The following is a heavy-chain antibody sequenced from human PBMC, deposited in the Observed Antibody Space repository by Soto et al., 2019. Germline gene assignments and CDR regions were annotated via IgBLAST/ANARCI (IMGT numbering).Heavy chain of an antibody. V-gene: IGHV1-2*02. Sequence: QVQLVQSGAEVKKPGASMKVSCKASGYTFSDYYMHWVRQAPGQGLECMGWISPNNGATNYAQKFQDRGTMTRDASSTTAYMGLSGLRSDATAVYYCARGGEFCRSGSCNSSLGDAVDVLGLGTTVTVSS. CDR3: ARGGEFCRSGSCNSSLGDAVDV. CDR2: ISPNNGAT. CDR1: GYTFSDYY. D-gene: IGHD2-15*01. J-gene: IGHJ3*01.